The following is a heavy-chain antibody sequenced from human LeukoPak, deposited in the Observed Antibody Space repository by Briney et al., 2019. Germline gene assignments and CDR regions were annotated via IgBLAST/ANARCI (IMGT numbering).Heavy chain of an antibody. CDR3: ARQKGYCSGGSCYDNWFDP. V-gene: IGHV4-38-2*01. CDR1: GYSISSGYY. D-gene: IGHD2-15*01. Sequence: SETLSLTCAVSGYSISSGYYWDWIRQPPGKGLEWIGSIYHSGSTYYNPSLKSRVTISVDTSKNQFSLKLSSVTAADTAVYYCARQKGYCSGGSCYDNWFDPWGQGTLVTVSS. J-gene: IGHJ5*02. CDR2: IYHSGST.